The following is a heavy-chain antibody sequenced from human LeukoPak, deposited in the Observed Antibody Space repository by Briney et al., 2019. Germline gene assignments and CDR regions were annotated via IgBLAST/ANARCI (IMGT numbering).Heavy chain of an antibody. D-gene: IGHD1-26*01. V-gene: IGHV3-30*04. Sequence: GGSLRLSCAASGFTFSSYAMHWVRQAPGKGLEWVAVISYDGSNKYYADSVKGRFTISRDNSKNTLYLQMNSLRAEDTAVYYCAKDKTRIVGLAYDYWGQGTLVTVSS. CDR2: ISYDGSNK. CDR3: AKDKTRIVGLAYDY. CDR1: GFTFSSYA. J-gene: IGHJ4*02.